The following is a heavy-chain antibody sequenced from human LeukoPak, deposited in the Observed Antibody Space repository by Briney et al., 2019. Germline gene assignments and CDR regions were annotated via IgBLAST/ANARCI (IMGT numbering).Heavy chain of an antibody. V-gene: IGHV1-24*01. D-gene: IGHD2-2*02. CDR2: FDPEDGET. CDR3: ARVGGYCSSTSCYTGDY. J-gene: IGHJ4*02. CDR1: GYTLTELS. Sequence: ASVKVSCKVSGYTLTELSMHWVRQAPGKGLEWMGGFDPEDGETIYAQKFQGRVTMTEDTSTDTAYMELSSLRSEDTAVYYCARVGGYCSSTSCYTGDYWGQGTLVTVSS.